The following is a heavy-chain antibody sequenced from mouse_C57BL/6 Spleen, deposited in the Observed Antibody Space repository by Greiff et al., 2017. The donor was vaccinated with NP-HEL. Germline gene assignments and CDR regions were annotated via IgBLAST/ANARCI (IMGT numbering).Heavy chain of an antibody. CDR3: ARSGQLRPYMDY. CDR2: IYPSDSET. CDR1: GYTFTSYW. Sequence: QVQLQQPGAELVRPGSSVKLSCKASGYTFTSYWMDWVKQRPGQGLEWIGNIYPSDSETHYNQKFKDKATLTVDKSSSTAYMQLSSLTSEDSAVYCWARSGQLRPYMDYWGQGTSVTVSS. J-gene: IGHJ4*01. V-gene: IGHV1-61*01. D-gene: IGHD3-2*02.